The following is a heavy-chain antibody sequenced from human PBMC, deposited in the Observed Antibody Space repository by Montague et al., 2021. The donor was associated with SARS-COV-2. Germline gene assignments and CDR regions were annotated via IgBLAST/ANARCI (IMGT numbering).Heavy chain of an antibody. Sequence: QSGAEVIKPGESLKISCKASGYKFINNWIGWVRQMPGKGLEWMAMIQPGDTDTAYNPSFRGQVTISADNSISTAYLHWSSLKPSDTAMYYCVRRLLIISPIPRDDAFDLWGQGTMVVVSS. CDR2: IQPGDTDT. CDR1: GYKFINNW. D-gene: IGHD3-10*01. J-gene: IGHJ3*01. V-gene: IGHV5-51*01. CDR3: VRRLLIISPIPRDDAFDL.